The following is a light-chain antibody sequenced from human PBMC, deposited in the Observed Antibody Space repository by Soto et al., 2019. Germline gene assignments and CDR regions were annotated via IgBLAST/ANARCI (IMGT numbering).Light chain of an antibody. J-gene: IGKJ1*01. V-gene: IGKV1-5*01. CDR1: QSLSGW. CDR2: DTS. Sequence: DIQMTQSPSTLSASVGDRVTITCRASQSLSGWLAWYQQKPGKAPKLLIYDTSGLESGVPPRFSGSGSGTEFTHTISRLQPYDFATFYFQEDKGYFRTFGQVTKVEIK. CDR3: QEDKGYFRT.